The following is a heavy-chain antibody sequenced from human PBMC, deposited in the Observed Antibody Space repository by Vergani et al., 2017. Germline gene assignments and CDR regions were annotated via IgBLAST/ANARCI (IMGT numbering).Heavy chain of an antibody. CDR1: GFTFSSYE. CDR2: ISSSGRTI. Sequence: EVQLVESGGGLVQPGGSLRLSCAASGFTFSSYEMNWVRQAPGKGLEWVSYISSSGRTIYYADSVKGRFTISRDNAKNSLYLQMNSLRAEDTAVYYCARGEGDYYDSSGYSGAFDIWGQGTMVTVSS. D-gene: IGHD3-22*01. V-gene: IGHV3-48*03. CDR3: ARGEGDYYDSSGYSGAFDI. J-gene: IGHJ3*02.